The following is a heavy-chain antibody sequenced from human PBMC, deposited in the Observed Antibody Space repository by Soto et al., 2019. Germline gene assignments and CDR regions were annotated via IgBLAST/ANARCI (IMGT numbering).Heavy chain of an antibody. CDR1: GFSLTTSGVG. CDR3: AHRHIAARTFDY. J-gene: IGHJ4*02. CDR2: IYWDEDK. Sequence: QITLKESGPTLVKPTQTLTLSCTFSGFSLTTSGVGVGWIRQPPGKALEWLALIYWDEDKRYSPSLKTRLTITKDASKNQVVLTMTNMDPVDPATYSCAHRHIAARTFDYWGQGTLVTVSS. V-gene: IGHV2-5*02. D-gene: IGHD6-6*01.